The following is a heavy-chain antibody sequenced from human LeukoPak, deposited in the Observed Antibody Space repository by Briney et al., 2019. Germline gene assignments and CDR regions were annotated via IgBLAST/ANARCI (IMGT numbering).Heavy chain of an antibody. D-gene: IGHD6-19*01. Sequence: GGSLRLSCAASEFTFSSYVMAWVRQAPGKGLEWVSTITPGGGTYYADSVRGRFTISRDNAMNSLHLQMNSLRDEDTAMYYCARSVEGAFDFWGQGTLVTVSS. CDR1: EFTFSSYV. CDR3: ARSVEGAFDF. J-gene: IGHJ4*02. V-gene: IGHV3-69-1*01. CDR2: ITPGGGT.